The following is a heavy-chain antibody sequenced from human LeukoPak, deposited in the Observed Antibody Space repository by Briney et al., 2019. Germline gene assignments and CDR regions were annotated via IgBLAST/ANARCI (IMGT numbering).Heavy chain of an antibody. D-gene: IGHD3-3*01. CDR2: IKSKTDGGTT. V-gene: IGHV3-15*01. Sequence: PGGSLRLSCAASGFTFSNAWMSWVRQAPGKGLEWVGRIKSKTDGGTTDYAAPVKGRFTISRDDSKNTLYLQMNSLKTEDTAVYYCTTESDYDFWSGYYSPDYWGQGTLVTVSS. CDR1: GFTFSNAW. CDR3: TTESDYDFWSGYYSPDY. J-gene: IGHJ4*02.